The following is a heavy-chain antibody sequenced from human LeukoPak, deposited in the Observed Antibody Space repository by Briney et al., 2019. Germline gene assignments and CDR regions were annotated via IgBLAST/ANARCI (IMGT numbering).Heavy chain of an antibody. Sequence: GGSLRLSCTASGFTFSSSTMSWVRQAPGKRPEWVSGILNNDVGGNAYYADAVKGRFTISRDDSKSTLYLEMNSLRAEDTAMYYCVKEIKYVGATYLHSWGQGTLVTVSS. CDR1: GFTFSSST. CDR3: VKEIKYVGATYLHS. J-gene: IGHJ4*02. V-gene: IGHV3-23*01. D-gene: IGHD1-26*01. CDR2: ILNNDVGGNA.